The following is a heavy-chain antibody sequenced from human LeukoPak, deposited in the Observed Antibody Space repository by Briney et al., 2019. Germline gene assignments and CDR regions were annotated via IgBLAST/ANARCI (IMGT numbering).Heavy chain of an antibody. CDR1: GFTFSSYW. CDR3: ARDLGRIQLWPVGY. D-gene: IGHD5-18*01. Sequence: GGSLRLSCAASGFTFSSYWMSWVRQAPGKGLERVANIKQDGSEKYYVDSVKGRFTISRDNAKNSLYLQMNSLRAEDTAVYYCARDLGRIQLWPVGYWGQGTLVTVSS. CDR2: IKQDGSEK. V-gene: IGHV3-7*01. J-gene: IGHJ4*02.